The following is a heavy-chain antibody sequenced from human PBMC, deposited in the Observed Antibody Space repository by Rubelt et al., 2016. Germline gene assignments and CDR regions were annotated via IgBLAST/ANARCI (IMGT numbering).Heavy chain of an antibody. Sequence: QVQLQESGPGLVKPSETLSLTCSVSGYSSGYYWGWIRQPPGKGLEWIGSFHYSGSTYYNPSLKSRVTISVDTSKNQFSLKLSSVTAADTAVYYCARGLGRSRRNNWFDPWGQGTMVTVSS. J-gene: IGHJ5*02. CDR3: ARGLGRSRRNNWFDP. CDR1: GYSSGYY. V-gene: IGHV4-38-2*02. CDR2: FHYSGST. D-gene: IGHD3-9*01.